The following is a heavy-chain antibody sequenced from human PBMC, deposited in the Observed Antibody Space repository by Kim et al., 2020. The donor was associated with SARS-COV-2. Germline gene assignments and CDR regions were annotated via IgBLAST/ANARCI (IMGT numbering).Heavy chain of an antibody. V-gene: IGHV3-33*01. CDR2: TWHDGRRD. CDR3: ARDLSSVYSSGWNIDH. D-gene: IGHD6-19*01. Sequence: GGSLRLSCVVSGFTLSRYGMHWVRQAPGKGLEWVAVTWHDGRRDWYADSVKGRFNISRDNPKNTLYLEVDSLRVEDTAVYYCARDLSSVYSSGWNIDHWGQGTLVTVSS. J-gene: IGHJ4*02. CDR1: GFTLSRYG.